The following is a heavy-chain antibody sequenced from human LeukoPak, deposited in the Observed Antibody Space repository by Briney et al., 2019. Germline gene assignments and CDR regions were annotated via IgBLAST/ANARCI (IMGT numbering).Heavy chain of an antibody. CDR2: IAYDGNNK. CDR1: GFTFRRYD. CDR3: AKDSAFYYIDV. D-gene: IGHD3-10*01. J-gene: IGHJ6*03. V-gene: IGHV3-30-3*01. Sequence: GGSLRLSCVASGFTFRRYDVHWVRQAPGKGLEWVAVIAYDGNNKIYADSVKGRFTISRDNSKNTLYLQMNSLRAEDTAVYYCAKDSAFYYIDVWGKGTTVIISS.